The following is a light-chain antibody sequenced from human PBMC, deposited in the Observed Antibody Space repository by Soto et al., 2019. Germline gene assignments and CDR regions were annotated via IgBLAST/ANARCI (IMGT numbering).Light chain of an antibody. V-gene: IGLV2-8*01. CDR3: SSYAGGNVI. Sequence: QSVLTQPPSASGSPGQSVTISCTGTSSDVGDYNYVSWYQQNPGKAPKVMIYEVTKRPSGVPDRFSGSKSGNTASLTVSGLQAEDEAAYYCSSYAGGNVIFGGGTKVTVL. J-gene: IGLJ2*01. CDR2: EVT. CDR1: SSDVGDYNY.